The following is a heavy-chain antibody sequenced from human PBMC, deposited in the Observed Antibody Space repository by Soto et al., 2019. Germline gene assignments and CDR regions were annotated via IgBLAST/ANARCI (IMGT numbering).Heavy chain of an antibody. CDR3: ARSWSGSTSGRVDV. CDR1: GFKFDDHV. J-gene: IGHJ6*02. V-gene: IGHV3-9*01. CDR2: INWDGYSI. D-gene: IGHD3-3*01. Sequence: SLRLSCVASGFKFDDHVMHWVRQVPWKGLEWVGHINWDGYSIGYGDSVRGRFTISRDNAKNTLYLQMNSLRPEDTALYYCARSWSGSTSGRVDVWGRGTTVTVSS.